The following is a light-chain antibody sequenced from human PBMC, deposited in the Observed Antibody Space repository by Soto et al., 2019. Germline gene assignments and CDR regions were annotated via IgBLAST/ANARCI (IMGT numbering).Light chain of an antibody. V-gene: IGKV3-15*01. J-gene: IGKJ2*01. CDR3: QQYNNWPYT. CDR2: HTF. Sequence: EIVMTQSPATLSVFPGERATLSCRASQSVSSNLVWYQQKPGQAPKLLIYHTFTRATGIPVRFSGSESGTEFTITISSLQSEDLAVYYCQQYNNWPYTFGQGTKLEI. CDR1: QSVSSN.